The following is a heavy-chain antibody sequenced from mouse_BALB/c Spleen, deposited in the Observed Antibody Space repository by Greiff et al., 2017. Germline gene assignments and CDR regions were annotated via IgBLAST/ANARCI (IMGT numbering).Heavy chain of an antibody. CDR1: GFTFSSFG. D-gene: IGHD2-4*01. J-gene: IGHJ2*01. V-gene: IGHV5-17*02. CDR3: ARDYDFDY. Sequence: EVQLVESGGGLVQPGGSRKLSCAASGFTFSSFGMHWVRQAPEKGLEWVAYISSGSSTIYYADTVKGRFTISRDNPKNTLFLQMTSLRSEDTAMYYCARDYDFDYWGQGTTLTVSS. CDR2: ISSGSSTI.